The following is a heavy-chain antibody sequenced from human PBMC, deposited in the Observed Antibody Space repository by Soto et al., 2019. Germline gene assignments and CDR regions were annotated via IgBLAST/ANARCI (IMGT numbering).Heavy chain of an antibody. V-gene: IGHV3-30*03. Sequence: PGGSLRLSCAASGFTFSNNYLSWVRQAPGKGLEWVAVISYDGSNKYYADSVKGRFTISRDNSKNTVYLQMNSLRAEDSAVYYCAREYSDGWFDPWGQGTLVTVSS. CDR3: AREYSDGWFDP. CDR1: GFTFSNNY. D-gene: IGHD2-21*01. CDR2: ISYDGSNK. J-gene: IGHJ5*02.